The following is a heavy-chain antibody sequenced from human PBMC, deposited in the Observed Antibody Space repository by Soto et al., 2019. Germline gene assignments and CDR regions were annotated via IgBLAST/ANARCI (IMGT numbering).Heavy chain of an antibody. CDR2: VHHTGST. CDR3: ARGLWNDVFQY. CDR1: GGSISSGGYS. D-gene: IGHD1-1*01. Sequence: QVQLQESGSRLLKPSQTLSLTCAVSGGSISSGGYSWTWIRQPPGKCLEWIGYVHHTGSTTYNPSLKTRVNISVDRPNNQFFLTLTSATAADSAIYYCARGLWNDVFQYWGRGILVTVSS. J-gene: IGHJ1*01. V-gene: IGHV4-30-2*01.